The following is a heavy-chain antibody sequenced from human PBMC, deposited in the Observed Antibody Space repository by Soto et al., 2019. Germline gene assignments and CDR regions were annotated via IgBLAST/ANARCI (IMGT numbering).Heavy chain of an antibody. CDR1: GGSITSSNW. V-gene: IGHV4-4*02. Sequence: QVQLQESGPGLAKPSGTLSLTCAVSGGSITSSNWWSWVRQSPKKGLEWLGEIYHNGSTNYNPSLKSRVTISVEKSKNQFSLGLRSVTAADTAVYYCARARGAIFGVVIRNWFDPWGQGTLVTVSS. CDR2: IYHNGST. CDR3: ARARGAIFGVVIRNWFDP. D-gene: IGHD3-3*01. J-gene: IGHJ5*02.